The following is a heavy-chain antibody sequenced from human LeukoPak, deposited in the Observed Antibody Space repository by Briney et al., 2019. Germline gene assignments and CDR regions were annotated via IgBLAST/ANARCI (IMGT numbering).Heavy chain of an antibody. J-gene: IGHJ4*02. CDR3: ARGVGANSAADY. D-gene: IGHD1-26*01. CDR2: TYYRSQWHN. V-gene: IGHV6-1*01. CDR1: GDSVSSDSAT. Sequence: SQTLSLTCAISGDSVSSDSATWNWIRQSPSRGLEWLARTYYRSQWHNDYAFSVRSRITINPDTSKNQFSPQLNSVIPEDTAVYYCARGVGANSAADYWGQGTLVTVSS.